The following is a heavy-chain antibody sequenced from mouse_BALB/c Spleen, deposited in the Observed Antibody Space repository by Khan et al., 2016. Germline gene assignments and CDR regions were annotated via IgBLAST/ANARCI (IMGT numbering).Heavy chain of an antibody. D-gene: IGHD1-3*01. J-gene: IGHJ2*01. Sequence: QIQLVQSGPELKKPGETVKISCKASGYTFTNYGMNWVKQAPGKGLKWMGWINTYTGEPTYTDDFKGRFAFSLETSASTAYLQIINLKNEATATYFCARSVDNYDFDYWGQGTTLTVSS. CDR3: ARSVDNYDFDY. CDR1: GYTFTNYG. V-gene: IGHV9-3-1*01. CDR2: INTYTGEP.